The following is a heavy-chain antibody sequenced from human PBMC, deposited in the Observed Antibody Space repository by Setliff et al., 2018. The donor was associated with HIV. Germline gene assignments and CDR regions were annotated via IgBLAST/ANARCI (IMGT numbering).Heavy chain of an antibody. Sequence: PSETLSLTCTVSDSGTYYWSWIRQPAGQGLEWIGRVSSRGDTNYNPALKSRVTMSVDTSKNQFSLKLTSATASDTAVYYCARAAAGNTGPFDLWGQGSPVTVSS. D-gene: IGHD4-17*01. CDR2: VSSRGDT. V-gene: IGHV4-4*07. J-gene: IGHJ4*02. CDR3: ARAAAGNTGPFDL. CDR1: DSGTYY.